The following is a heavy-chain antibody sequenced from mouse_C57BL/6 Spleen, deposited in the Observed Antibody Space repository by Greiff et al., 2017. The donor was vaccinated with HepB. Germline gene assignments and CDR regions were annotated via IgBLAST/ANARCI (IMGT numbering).Heavy chain of an antibody. J-gene: IGHJ1*03. CDR2: ILPGSGST. D-gene: IGHD1-1*01. CDR3: ARGGTTVVEGGYWYFDV. CDR1: GYTFTGYW. V-gene: IGHV1-9*01. Sequence: VKLMESGAELMKPGASVKLSCKATGYTFTGYWIEWVKQRPGHGLEWIGEILPGSGSTNYNEKFKGKATFTADTSSNTAYMQLSSLTTEDSAIYYCARGGTTVVEGGYWYFDVWGTGTTVTVSS.